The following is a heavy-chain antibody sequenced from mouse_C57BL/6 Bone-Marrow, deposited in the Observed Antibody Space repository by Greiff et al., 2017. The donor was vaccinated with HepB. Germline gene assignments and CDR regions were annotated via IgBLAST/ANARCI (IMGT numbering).Heavy chain of an antibody. J-gene: IGHJ1*03. CDR1: GFTFSDYY. Sequence: DVMLVESGGGLVQPGGSLKLSCAASGFTFSDYYMYWVRQTPEKRLEWVAYISNGGGSTYYPDTVKGRFTISRDNAKNTLYLQMSRLKSEDTAMYYCARHDTTVVAAPCDVWGTGTTVTVSS. V-gene: IGHV5-12*01. CDR3: ARHDTTVVAAPCDV. CDR2: ISNGGGST. D-gene: IGHD1-1*01.